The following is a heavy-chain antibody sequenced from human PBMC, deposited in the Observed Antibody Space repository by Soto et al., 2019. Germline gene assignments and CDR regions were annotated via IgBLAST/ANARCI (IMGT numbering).Heavy chain of an antibody. CDR3: ARESRTGYSYTYYYYGMDV. CDR1: GFTFSSYG. J-gene: IGHJ6*02. Sequence: QVQLVESGGGVVQPGRSLRLSCAASGFTFSSYGIHWVRQAPGKGLEWVASIWYGSNKYYADSVKGRFTISRDNSKNTLYLQMNSLRAEDTAVYYCARESRTGYSYTYYYYGMDVWGQGTTVTVSS. V-gene: IGHV3-33*01. D-gene: IGHD5-18*01. CDR2: IWYGSNK.